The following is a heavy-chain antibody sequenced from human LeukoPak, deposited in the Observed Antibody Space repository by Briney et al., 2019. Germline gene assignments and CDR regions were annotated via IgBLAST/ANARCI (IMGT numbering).Heavy chain of an antibody. V-gene: IGHV4-61*02. CDR2: IYTSVST. CDR3: ARGSSAWGFDY. D-gene: IGHD2-15*01. Sequence: SETLSLTCTVSGGSISSGSYYWSWIPQPPGKGLEWSWGIYTSVSTNYTPSLKSRVTLPIYTSQNHLSLNLCSLTPPHTQLYFCARGSSAWGFDYWGQGTLVTVSS. J-gene: IGHJ4*02. CDR1: GGSISSGSYY.